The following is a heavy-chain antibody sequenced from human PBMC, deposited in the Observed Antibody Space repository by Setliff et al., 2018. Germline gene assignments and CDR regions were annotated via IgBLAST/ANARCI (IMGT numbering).Heavy chain of an antibody. V-gene: IGHV4-59*02. D-gene: IGHD1-1*01. J-gene: IGHJ1*01. CDR3: VREGYSEYFQD. Sequence: LTCNVSGASVSSHYWDWIRQPPGKGLEWIGFISYSGITTYNVSLKSRVSISVDTSKNQLSLTLSSVTAADTAVYYCVREGYSEYFQDWGRGTLVTVSS. CDR1: GASVSSHY. CDR2: ISYSGIT.